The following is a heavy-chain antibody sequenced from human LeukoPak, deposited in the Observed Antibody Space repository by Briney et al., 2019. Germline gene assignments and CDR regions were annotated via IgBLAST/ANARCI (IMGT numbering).Heavy chain of an antibody. CDR3: ARDYGSSLREDWFDP. V-gene: IGHV4-4*07. D-gene: IGHD6-13*01. CDR1: GSSISRYY. CDR2: IYTSGST. Sequence: SETLSLTCTVSGSSISRYYWSWIRQPAGKGLEWIGRIYTSGSTNYNPSLKSRVTMSVDTSKNKFSLKLSSVTAADTAVYYCARDYGSSLREDWFDPWGQGTLVTVSS. J-gene: IGHJ5*02.